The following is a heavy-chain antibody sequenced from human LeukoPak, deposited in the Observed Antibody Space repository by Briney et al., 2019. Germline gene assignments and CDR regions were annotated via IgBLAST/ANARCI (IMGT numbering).Heavy chain of an antibody. CDR3: AQELGYSSSPDLDY. V-gene: IGHV3-30*18. Sequence: GGSLRLSCAASGFTFSSYGMHWVRQAPGKGLEWAAVISYDGSNKYYADSVRGRFTISRDNSKNTLYLQMNSLRAEDTAVYYCAQELGYSSSPDLDYWGQGTLVTVSS. CDR1: GFTFSSYG. D-gene: IGHD6-13*01. CDR2: ISYDGSNK. J-gene: IGHJ4*02.